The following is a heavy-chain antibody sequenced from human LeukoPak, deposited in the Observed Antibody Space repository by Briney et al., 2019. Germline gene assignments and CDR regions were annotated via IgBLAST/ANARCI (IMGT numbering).Heavy chain of an antibody. CDR3: ARDLITSGGVIATDF. J-gene: IGHJ4*02. CDR2: IYSSGTS. Sequence: SEILSLTCTVSGASVSSISYYWTWIRQPPGKGLEWIGNIYSSGTSNYSPYLNSRVTISVDKSNNQFSLRLSSVTAADTAVYYCARDLITSGGVIATDFWGQGTLVTVSS. CDR1: GASVSSISYY. V-gene: IGHV4-61*01. D-gene: IGHD3-16*02.